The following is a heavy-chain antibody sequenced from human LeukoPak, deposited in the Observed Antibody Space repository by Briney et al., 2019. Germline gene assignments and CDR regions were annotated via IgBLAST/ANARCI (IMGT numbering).Heavy chain of an antibody. CDR3: AKESSSWLDY. J-gene: IGHJ4*02. Sequence: AGGSLRLSCAASGFTSDDYAMHWVRQAPGKGLEWVSLISWDGGSTYYADSVKGRFTISRDNSKNSLYLQMNSLRAEDTALYYCAKESSSWLDYWGQGTLVTVSS. D-gene: IGHD6-13*01. V-gene: IGHV3-43D*03. CDR2: ISWDGGST. CDR1: GFTSDDYA.